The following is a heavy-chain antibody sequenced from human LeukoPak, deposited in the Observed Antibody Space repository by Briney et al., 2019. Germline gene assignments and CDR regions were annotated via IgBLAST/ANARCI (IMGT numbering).Heavy chain of an antibody. D-gene: IGHD3-3*01. CDR3: AGDLKKNDFWSGSLDY. CDR2: ISGSGGST. J-gene: IGHJ4*02. CDR1: GFTFSSYA. V-gene: IGHV3-23*01. Sequence: GGSLRLSCAASGFTFSSYAMSWVRQAPGKGLEWVSAISGSGGSTYYADSVKGRFTISGDNSKNTLYLQMNSLRAEDTAVYYCAGDLKKNDFWSGSLDYWGQGTLVTVSS.